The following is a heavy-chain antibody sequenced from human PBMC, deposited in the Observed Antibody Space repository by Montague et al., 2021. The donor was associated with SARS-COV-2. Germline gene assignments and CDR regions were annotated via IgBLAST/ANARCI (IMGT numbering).Heavy chain of an antibody. CDR2: INHGGST. CDR1: GSSFSGYY. D-gene: IGHD3-10*01. Sequence: SETLSLTCAVHGSSFSGYYWNWIRQSPGKGLEWIGEINHGGSTKFSPSLKGRLTISTDTSKNQFSLKLTSVAAADTAVYYCARLRAWVVPSPILGLGPFYYYYYMDVWGRGTPVTVSS. CDR3: ARLRAWVVPSPILGLGPFYYYYYMDV. V-gene: IGHV4-34*01. J-gene: IGHJ6*03.